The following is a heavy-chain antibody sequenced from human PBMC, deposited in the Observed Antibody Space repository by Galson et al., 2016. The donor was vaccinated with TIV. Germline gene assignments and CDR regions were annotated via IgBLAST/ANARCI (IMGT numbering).Heavy chain of an antibody. V-gene: IGHV3-30*18. CDR3: AKEFVDPRQLDEIGTAATSFDS. CDR1: GFSFSNYA. D-gene: IGHD2-15*01. CDR2: ISYHGKNK. J-gene: IGHJ4*02. Sequence: SLRLSCAASGFSFSNYAMNWVRQSPGRGLEWVAVISYHGKNKYYADSLKGRFTISRDDSKNTLHLQMYSLRPEDTAVYYCAKEFVDPRQLDEIGTAATSFDSWGQGTLVTVSS.